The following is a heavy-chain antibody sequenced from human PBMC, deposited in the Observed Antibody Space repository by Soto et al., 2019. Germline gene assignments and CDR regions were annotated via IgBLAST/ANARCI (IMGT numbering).Heavy chain of an antibody. CDR2: ISGSGGST. J-gene: IGHJ6*02. CDR3: AKSRDGYNRYYYYGMDV. CDR1: GFTFSSYA. V-gene: IGHV3-23*01. D-gene: IGHD5-12*01. Sequence: GGSLRLSCAASGFTFSSYAMSWVRQAPGKGLEWVSAISGSGGSTYYADSVKGRFTISRDNSKNTLYLQMNSLRAEDTAVYYCAKSRDGYNRYYYYGMDVWGQGTTVTVS.